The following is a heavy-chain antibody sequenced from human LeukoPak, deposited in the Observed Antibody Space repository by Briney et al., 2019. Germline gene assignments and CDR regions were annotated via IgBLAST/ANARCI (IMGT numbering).Heavy chain of an antibody. D-gene: IGHD1-26*01. CDR3: ISDSEGRSGGDD. Sequence: GESLRLSCAASGFRFSAFWMHWVRQIPGKGLVWVSRISPDGSTTTYADSVTGRFTISRDNVKNTMYLQMNSLRAEDTAVYYCISDSEGRSGGDDWGQGTQVTASS. CDR2: ISPDGSTT. V-gene: IGHV3-74*03. CDR1: GFRFSAFW. J-gene: IGHJ4*01.